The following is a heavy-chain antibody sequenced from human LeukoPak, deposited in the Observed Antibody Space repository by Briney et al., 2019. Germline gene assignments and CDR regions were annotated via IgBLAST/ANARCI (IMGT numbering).Heavy chain of an antibody. V-gene: IGHV3-49*04. CDR2: IRSKAYGGTT. CDR3: SYDFWSGYYPSLDY. J-gene: IGHJ4*02. CDR1: GFTFGDYA. Sequence: GSLRLSCTASGFTFGDYAMSWVRQAPGKGLEWVGFIRSKAYGGTTEYAASVKGRLTISRDDSKSIAYLQMNSLKTEDTAVYYCSYDFWSGYYPSLDYWGQGTLVTVSS. D-gene: IGHD3-3*01.